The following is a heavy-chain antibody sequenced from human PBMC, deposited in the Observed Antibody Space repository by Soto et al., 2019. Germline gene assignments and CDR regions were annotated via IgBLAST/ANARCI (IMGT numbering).Heavy chain of an antibody. V-gene: IGHV3-23*01. CDR2: ISGSGGST. CDR1: GFTFSSYA. D-gene: IGHD6-6*01. Sequence: ASVKVSCAASGFTFSSYAMSWVRHAPGKGLEWVSAISGSGGSTYYADSVKGRFTISRDNSKNTLYLQMNSLRAEDTAVYYCAKDAEYSSSSYYYGMDVWGQGTTVTVSS. CDR3: AKDAEYSSSSYYYGMDV. J-gene: IGHJ6*02.